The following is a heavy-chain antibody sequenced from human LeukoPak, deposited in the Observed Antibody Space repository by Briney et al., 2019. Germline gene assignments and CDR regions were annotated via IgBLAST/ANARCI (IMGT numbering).Heavy chain of an antibody. J-gene: IGHJ6*03. D-gene: IGHD5-18*01. CDR2: IYYDGSA. V-gene: IGHV4-59*12. Sequence: SETLSLTCTVSGGSISSYYWSWIRQSPGKGLEWIGYIYYDGSANYNPSLRGRVTISVDTPKNQFSLKLSSVTAAETAVYYCAREGRYRYGYNEYHLYMDIWGKGTTVTVSS. CDR3: AREGRYRYGYNEYHLYMDI. CDR1: GGSISSYY.